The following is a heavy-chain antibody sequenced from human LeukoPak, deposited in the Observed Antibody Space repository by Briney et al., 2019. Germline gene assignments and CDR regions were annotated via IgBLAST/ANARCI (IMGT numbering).Heavy chain of an antibody. CDR2: IYYSGST. D-gene: IGHD3-10*01. CDR3: ARTELGYAFDI. CDR1: GGSISSYY. V-gene: IGHV4-59*01. Sequence: PSETLSLTCTVSGGSISSYYWSWIRQPPGKGLEWIGYIYYSGSTNYNPSLKSRVPISVDTSKNQFSLKLSSVTAADTAVYYCARTELGYAFDIWGQGTMVTVSS. J-gene: IGHJ3*02.